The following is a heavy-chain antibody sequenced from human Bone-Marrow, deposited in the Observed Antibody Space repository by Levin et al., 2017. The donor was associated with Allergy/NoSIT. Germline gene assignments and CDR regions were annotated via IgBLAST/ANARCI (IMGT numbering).Heavy chain of an antibody. D-gene: IGHD2-8*01. V-gene: IGHV4-61*01. J-gene: IGHJ6*02. CDR3: AGGYCTNGVCYNPDYYYYGMDV. Sequence: GSLRLSCTVSGGSVSSGSYYWSWIRQPPGKGLEWIGYIYYSGSTNYNPSLKSRVTISVDTSKNQFSLKLSSVTAADTAVYYCAGGYCTNGVCYNPDYYYYGMDVWGQGTTVTVSS. CDR1: GGSVSSGSYY. CDR2: IYYSGST.